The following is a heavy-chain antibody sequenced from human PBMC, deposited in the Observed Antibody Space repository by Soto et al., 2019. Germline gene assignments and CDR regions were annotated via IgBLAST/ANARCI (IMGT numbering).Heavy chain of an antibody. CDR2: ISYDGNDR. Sequence: QVHLVESGGXVVQPGKSLRLSCAASGFTFSQYGMHWVRQAPGRGLEWVAVISYDGNDRYYLDSVKGXXXXXXXXXXXXXXXXXXXXXXXXXXXYYCAKERDSSGYPLDXWGQG. CDR3: AKERDSSGYPLDX. J-gene: IGHJ4*02. D-gene: IGHD3-22*01. CDR1: GFTFSQYG. V-gene: IGHV3-30*03.